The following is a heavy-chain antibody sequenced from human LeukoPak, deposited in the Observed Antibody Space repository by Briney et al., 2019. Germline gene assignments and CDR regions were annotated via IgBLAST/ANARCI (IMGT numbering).Heavy chain of an antibody. J-gene: IGHJ4*02. V-gene: IGHV3-21*01. CDR2: ISSSSSYI. CDR1: GFTFSSYI. D-gene: IGHD6-19*01. CDR3: ARDILGSSGSFDY. Sequence: GGSLRLSCAASGFTFSSYIMNWVRQAPGKGLEWVSSISSSSSYIYYADSVKGRFTISRDNAKNSLYLQMNSLRAEDTAVYYCARDILGSSGSFDYWGQGTLVTVSS.